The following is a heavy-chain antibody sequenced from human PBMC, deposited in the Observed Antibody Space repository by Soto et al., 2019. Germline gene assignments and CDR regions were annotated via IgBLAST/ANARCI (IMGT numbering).Heavy chain of an antibody. D-gene: IGHD6-6*01. CDR2: ISGSGGST. CDR1: GFTFSSYA. CDR3: ANLGGIGYSSSSNY. J-gene: IGHJ4*02. Sequence: QAGGSLRLSCAASGFTFSSYAMSWVRQAPGKGLEWVSAISGSGGSTYYADSVKGRFTISRDNSKNTLYLQMNSLRAEDTAVYYCANLGGIGYSSSSNYWGQGTLVTVSS. V-gene: IGHV3-23*01.